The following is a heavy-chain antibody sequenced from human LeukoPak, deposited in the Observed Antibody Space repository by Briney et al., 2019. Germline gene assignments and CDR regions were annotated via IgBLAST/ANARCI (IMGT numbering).Heavy chain of an antibody. CDR3: AGGDYGRFDY. V-gene: IGHV3-30*04. J-gene: IGHJ4*02. CDR1: GFSISSYT. CDR2: ISYDGSKK. D-gene: IGHD4-17*01. Sequence: GRSLRLSCAVSGFSISSYTMHWVRQAPGKGLEWVAAISYDGSKKDYADSVKGRFTISRDSSKNTLYLQMNSLRAEDTAVYSCAGGDYGRFDYWGQGTLVTVSS.